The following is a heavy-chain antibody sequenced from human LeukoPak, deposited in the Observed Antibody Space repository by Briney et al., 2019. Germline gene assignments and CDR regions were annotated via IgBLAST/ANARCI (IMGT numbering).Heavy chain of an antibody. CDR1: GYAFTSYG. J-gene: IGHJ4*02. V-gene: IGHV1-18*01. CDR3: ARDQGVVPAATRYYFDY. D-gene: IGHD2-2*01. CDR2: ISAYNGNT. Sequence: ASVKVSCKASGYAFTSYGISWVRQAPGQGLEWMGWISAYNGNTNYAQKLQGRVTMTTDTSTSTAYMELSSLRSEDTAVYYCARDQGVVPAATRYYFDYWGQGTLVTVSS.